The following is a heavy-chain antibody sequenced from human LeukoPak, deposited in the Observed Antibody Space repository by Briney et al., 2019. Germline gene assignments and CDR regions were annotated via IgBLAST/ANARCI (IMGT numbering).Heavy chain of an antibody. V-gene: IGHV3-23*01. CDR1: GFTFSSYA. CDR3: AKDTRTATTHGGFDS. D-gene: IGHD1-1*01. J-gene: IGHJ4*02. CDR2: ISSSGGNT. Sequence: GGSLRLSCAASGFTFSSYAMNWVRQAPGKGLEWVSGISSSGGNTYYADSVKGRFTISRDNSKNTLYLRMNSLRAEDTAVYYCAKDTRTATTHGGFDSWGQGTLVTVSS.